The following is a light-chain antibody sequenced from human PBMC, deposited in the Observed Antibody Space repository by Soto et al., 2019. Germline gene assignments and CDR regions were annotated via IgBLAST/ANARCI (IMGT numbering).Light chain of an antibody. V-gene: IGLV1-40*01. CDR3: QSYDSSLSGPYV. CDR1: SSNIGAGYD. J-gene: IGLJ1*01. CDR2: GNS. Sequence: SVLTQPPSVSGAPGQRVTISCTGSSSNIGAGYDVHWYQQLPGTAPKLLIYGNSNRPSGVPDRFSGSKSGTSASLAITGLQAEDAADYYCQSYDSSLSGPYVFGTGTKVTVL.